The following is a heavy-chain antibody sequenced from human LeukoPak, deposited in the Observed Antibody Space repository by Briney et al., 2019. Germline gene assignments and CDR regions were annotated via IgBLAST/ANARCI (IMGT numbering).Heavy chain of an antibody. V-gene: IGHV5-51*01. J-gene: IGHJ4*02. CDR2: IYPGGSDT. CDR3: ARLWGGDTAYSPPDY. CDR1: GYSFSNYW. Sequence: GESLKISCKGSGYSFSNYWIGWVRQMPGKGLEWMGIIYPGGSDTRYSPSFQAQVTISADNSISTAYLQWSSLKASDTAMYYCARLWGGDTAYSPPDYWGQGTLVTVSS. D-gene: IGHD3-16*01.